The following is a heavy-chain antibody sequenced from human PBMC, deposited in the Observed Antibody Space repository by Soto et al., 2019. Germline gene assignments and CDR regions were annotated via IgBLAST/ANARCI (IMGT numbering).Heavy chain of an antibody. CDR3: ARDRKGDY. Sequence: QVQLVQSGAEVKMPGASVKVSCMTSGYTFTSYYINWVRQAPGQGLEWMGWINAYNGNTNYAQKLQGRVTMTTDTSTNTAYMELRSLRSDDTAFYYCARDRKGDYWGQGTLVTVSS. CDR1: GYTFTSYY. J-gene: IGHJ4*02. V-gene: IGHV1-18*04. CDR2: INAYNGNT.